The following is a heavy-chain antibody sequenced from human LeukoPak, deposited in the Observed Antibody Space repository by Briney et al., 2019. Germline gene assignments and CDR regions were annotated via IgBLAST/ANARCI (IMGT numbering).Heavy chain of an antibody. CDR3: ARGFIAVAGYDAFDI. V-gene: IGHV1-2*02. Sequence: ASVKVSCKASGYTFTDYYMHWVRQAPGQGLEWMGWINPNSRDTNYAQKFQGRVTMTRDTSISTAYMELSSLRSEDTAMYYCARGFIAVAGYDAFDIWGQGTVVTVSS. D-gene: IGHD6-19*01. CDR2: INPNSRDT. CDR1: GYTFTDYY. J-gene: IGHJ3*02.